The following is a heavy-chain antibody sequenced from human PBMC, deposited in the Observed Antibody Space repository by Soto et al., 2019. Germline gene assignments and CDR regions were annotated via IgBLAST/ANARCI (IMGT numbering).Heavy chain of an antibody. Sequence: GESLKISCKGSGYSFTSYWIGWVRQMPGKGLEWMGIIYPGDSDTRYSPSFQGQVTISADKSISTAYLQWSSLKASDTAMYYCARQGQDDIGYYGKDVWGQGTTVTVSS. CDR1: GYSFTSYW. D-gene: IGHD3-9*01. CDR3: ARQGQDDIGYYGKDV. J-gene: IGHJ6*02. V-gene: IGHV5-51*01. CDR2: IYPGDSDT.